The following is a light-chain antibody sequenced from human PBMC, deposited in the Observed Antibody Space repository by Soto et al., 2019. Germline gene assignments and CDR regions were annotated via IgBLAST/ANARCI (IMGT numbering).Light chain of an antibody. CDR2: TNK. Sequence: QTVVTQPPSVSGAPGQRVTISCTGSSSNIGAGYDVHWYQQLPGTAPKLLLYTNKNRPSGVPDRFSGSKSGTSASLAITGLQAEDEADYYCQSYDSSLRGSVFGGGTKLTVL. J-gene: IGLJ3*02. CDR3: QSYDSSLRGSV. V-gene: IGLV1-40*01. CDR1: SSNIGAGYD.